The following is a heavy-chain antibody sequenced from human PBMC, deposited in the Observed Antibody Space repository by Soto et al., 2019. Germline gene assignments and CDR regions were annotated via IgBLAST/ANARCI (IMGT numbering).Heavy chain of an antibody. CDR2: MNSDGSST. CDR1: GFTISGYW. CDR3: ARDPMSVRRMDV. V-gene: IGHV3-74*01. J-gene: IGHJ6*03. D-gene: IGHD3-22*01. Sequence: EVQLVESGGGLVQPGGSLRLSCAASGFTISGYWMHWVRQAPGKRLVWVSRMNSDGSSTGYADSVKGRFTISRDNGKNTLYRQMSRLRAEDTAVYYCARDPMSVRRMDVWGKGTTVTVSS.